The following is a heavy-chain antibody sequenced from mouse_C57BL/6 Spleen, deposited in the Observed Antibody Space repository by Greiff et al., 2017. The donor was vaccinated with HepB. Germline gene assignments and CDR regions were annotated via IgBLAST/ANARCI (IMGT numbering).Heavy chain of an antibody. D-gene: IGHD3-3*01. CDR1: GFTFSDYG. J-gene: IGHJ2*01. CDR2: ISSGSSTI. V-gene: IGHV5-17*01. CDR3: GRGLQGVYFGC. Sequence: EVQVVESGGGLVKPGGSLKLPCAASGFTFSDYGMHWVRQAPEKGLEWVAYISSGSSTIYYADTVKGRFTISRDNAKNTLFLQMTSLRSEDTDMYYCGRGLQGVYFGCWGDGTPLTDSS.